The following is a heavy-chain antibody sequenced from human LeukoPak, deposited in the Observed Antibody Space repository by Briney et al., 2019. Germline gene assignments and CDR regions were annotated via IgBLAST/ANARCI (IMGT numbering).Heavy chain of an antibody. CDR2: INPSGGST. V-gene: IGHV1-46*01. Sequence: ASVKVSCKASGYTFTSYYMHWVRQAPGQGLEWMGIINPSGGSTSYAQKFQGRVTMTRDMSTSTVYMELSSLRSEDTAVYYCARGVFGATFKDAFDIWGQGTMVTVSS. CDR3: ARGVFGATFKDAFDI. CDR1: GYTFTSYY. D-gene: IGHD1-26*01. J-gene: IGHJ3*02.